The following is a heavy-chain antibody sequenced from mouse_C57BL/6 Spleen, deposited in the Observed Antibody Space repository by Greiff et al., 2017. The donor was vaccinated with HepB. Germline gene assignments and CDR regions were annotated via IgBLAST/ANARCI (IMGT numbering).Heavy chain of an antibody. V-gene: IGHV5-9-1*02. J-gene: IGHJ1*03. Sequence: EVKLQESGEGLVKPGGSLKLSCAASGFTFSSYAMSWVRQTPEKRLEWVAYISSGGDYIYYADTVKGRFTISRDNARNTLYLQMSSLKSEDTAMYYCTRVASTVVSWYFDVWGTGTTVTVSS. CDR3: TRVASTVVSWYFDV. CDR2: ISSGGDYI. CDR1: GFTFSSYA. D-gene: IGHD1-1*01.